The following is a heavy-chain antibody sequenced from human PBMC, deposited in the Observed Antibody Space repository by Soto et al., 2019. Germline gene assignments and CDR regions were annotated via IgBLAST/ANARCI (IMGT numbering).Heavy chain of an antibody. CDR2: INHSGST. CDR3: ASLTTVTTYDTYDY. D-gene: IGHD4-17*01. CDR1: GGSISSYY. J-gene: IGHJ4*02. V-gene: IGHV4-34*01. Sequence: SETLSLTCTVSGGSISSYYWSWVRQPPGKGLEWIGEINHSGSTNYNPSLKSRVTISVDTSKNQFSLKLSSVTAADTAVYYCASLTTVTTYDTYDYWGQGTLVTVSS.